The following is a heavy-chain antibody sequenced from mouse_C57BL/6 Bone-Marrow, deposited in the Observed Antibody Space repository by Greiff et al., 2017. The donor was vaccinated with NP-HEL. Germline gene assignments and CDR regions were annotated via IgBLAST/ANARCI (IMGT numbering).Heavy chain of an antibody. V-gene: IGHV1-50*01. CDR1: GYTFTSYW. D-gene: IGHD2-10*02. J-gene: IGHJ2*01. CDR2: IDPSDSYT. Sequence: VQLQQPGAELVKPGASVKLSCKASGYTFTSYWMQWVKQRPGQGLEWIGEIDPSDSYTNYNQKFKGKATLTVDTSSSTAYMQLSSLTSEDSAVYYCARLLYGNYVYFDYWGQGTTLTVSS. CDR3: ARLLYGNYVYFDY.